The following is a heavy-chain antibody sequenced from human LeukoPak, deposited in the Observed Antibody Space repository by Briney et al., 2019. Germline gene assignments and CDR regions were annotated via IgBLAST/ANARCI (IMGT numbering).Heavy chain of an antibody. CDR2: ISGSGGST. D-gene: IGHD4-23*01. CDR3: AKAESTVVTYNWFDP. Sequence: GGSLRLSCAASGFTFSSYAMSWVRQAPGKGLEWVSAISGSGGSTYYADSVKGRFTISRDNSKNTLYPQMNSLRAEDTAVYYCAKAESTVVTYNWFDPWGQGTLVTVSS. V-gene: IGHV3-23*01. J-gene: IGHJ5*02. CDR1: GFTFSSYA.